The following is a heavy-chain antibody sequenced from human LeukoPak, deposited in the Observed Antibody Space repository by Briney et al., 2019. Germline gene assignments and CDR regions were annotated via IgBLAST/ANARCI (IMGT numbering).Heavy chain of an antibody. V-gene: IGHV3-74*01. CDR1: GFTLGRYW. Sequence: GGSLRLSCDASGFTLGRYWMHSVRQAPGKGLVWVSRIKSDGKTNYADSVKGRFTISRDNAKNTVSLQMDSPRAEDTGVYYCARAPSEVGGYYPEYFRHWGQGTLVTVSS. CDR3: ARAPSEVGGYYPEYFRH. CDR2: IKSDGKT. J-gene: IGHJ1*01. D-gene: IGHD3-22*01.